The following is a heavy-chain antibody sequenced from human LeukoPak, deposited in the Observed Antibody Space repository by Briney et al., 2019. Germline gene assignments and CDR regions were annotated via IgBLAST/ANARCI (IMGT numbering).Heavy chain of an antibody. CDR1: DGSFSGYD. CDR2: INHGGST. V-gene: IGHV4-34*01. Sequence: SETLSLTCAVYDGSFSGYDWSWIRQPPGRGLEWIGEINHGGSTNYNPSLKSRVTISVDTSKNQFSLNLRSVTAADTAVYYCARSTDSGWYIWFDPWGQGTLVTVSS. D-gene: IGHD6-19*01. CDR3: ARSTDSGWYIWFDP. J-gene: IGHJ5*02.